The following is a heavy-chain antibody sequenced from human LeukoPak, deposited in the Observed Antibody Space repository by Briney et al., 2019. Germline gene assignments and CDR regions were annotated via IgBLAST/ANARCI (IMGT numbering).Heavy chain of an antibody. CDR1: GYTFTGYY. V-gene: IGHV1-18*04. CDR2: ISAYNGNT. J-gene: IGHJ4*02. CDR3: ARDDRGYSYGLTR. Sequence: ASVKVSCKASGYTFTGYYMHWVRQAPGQGLEWMGWISAYNGNTSYAQKLQGRVTMTTDTSTSTAYMELRSLRSDDTAVYYCARDDRGYSYGLTRWGQGTLVTVSS. D-gene: IGHD5-18*01.